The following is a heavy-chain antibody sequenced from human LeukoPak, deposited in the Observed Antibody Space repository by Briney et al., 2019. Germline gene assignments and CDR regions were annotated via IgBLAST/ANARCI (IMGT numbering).Heavy chain of an antibody. CDR3: ARESGLGYYYDSSGPLGWFDP. Sequence: ASVKVSCKPSGYTFTGYYMHWVRQAPGQGLEWMGWINPNSGGTNYAQKFQGRVTMTRDTSISTAYMELSRLRYDDTAVYYCARESGLGYYYDSSGPLGWFDPWGQGTLGTVSS. CDR2: INPNSGGT. V-gene: IGHV1-2*02. D-gene: IGHD3-22*01. J-gene: IGHJ5*02. CDR1: GYTFTGYY.